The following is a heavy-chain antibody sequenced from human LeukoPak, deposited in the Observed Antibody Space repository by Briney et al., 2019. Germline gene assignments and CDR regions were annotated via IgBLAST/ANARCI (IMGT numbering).Heavy chain of an antibody. CDR3: ARDGSYYDFWSGYYTSGYYYYMDV. V-gene: IGHV3-13*01. Sequence: GGSLRLSCAASGFTFSSYDMHWVRQATGKGLEWVSAIGTAGDTYYADSVKGRFTIPRDNSKNTLYLQMNSLRAEDTAVYYCARDGSYYDFWSGYYTSGYYYYMDVWGKGTTVTVSS. CDR1: GFTFSSYD. D-gene: IGHD3-3*01. J-gene: IGHJ6*03. CDR2: IGTAGDT.